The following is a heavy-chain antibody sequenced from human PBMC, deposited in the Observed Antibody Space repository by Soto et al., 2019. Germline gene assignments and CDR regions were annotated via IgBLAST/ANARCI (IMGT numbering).Heavy chain of an antibody. Sequence: RGGSLRLSCTASGFTFSSYGMHWVRQARGKGLEWVAVISYDGSNKYYADSVKGRFTISRDNSKNTLYLQMNSLRPDDTAVYYCAKVQTWMQLSLYPIDYWGQGTLVTVSP. V-gene: IGHV3-30*18. J-gene: IGHJ4*02. CDR2: ISYDGSNK. D-gene: IGHD5-18*01. CDR1: GFTFSSYG. CDR3: AKVQTWMQLSLYPIDY.